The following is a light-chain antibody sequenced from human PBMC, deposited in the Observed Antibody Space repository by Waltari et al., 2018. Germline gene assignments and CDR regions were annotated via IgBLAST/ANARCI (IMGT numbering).Light chain of an antibody. CDR1: QDISNY. V-gene: IGKV1-33*01. CDR3: QQYDNLPLT. J-gene: IGKJ3*01. Sequence: DIQMTKSTSSLSASVGDRVTITCQVSQDISNYLNWYQQKPGKAPKLLIYDASNLETGVPSRFSGSGSGTDLTVTISSLQPEDIATYYCQQYDNLPLTFGPGTKVDIK. CDR2: DAS.